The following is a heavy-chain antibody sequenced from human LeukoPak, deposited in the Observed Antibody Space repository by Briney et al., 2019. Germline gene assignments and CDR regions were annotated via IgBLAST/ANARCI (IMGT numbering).Heavy chain of an antibody. V-gene: IGHV4-34*01. CDR2: INHSGST. D-gene: IGHD3-3*01. J-gene: IGHJ3*02. Sequence: GSLRLSCAASGFTFSSYSMNWVRQPPGKGLEWIGEINHSGSTNYNPSLKSRVTISVDTSKNQFSLKLSSVTAADTAVYYCARGDTIFGVVIIHHDAFEIWGQGTMVTVSS. CDR3: ARGDTIFGVVIIHHDAFEI. CDR1: GFTFSSYS.